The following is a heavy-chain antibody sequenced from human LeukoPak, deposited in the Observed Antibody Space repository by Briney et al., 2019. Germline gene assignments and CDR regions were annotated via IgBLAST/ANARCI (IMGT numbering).Heavy chain of an antibody. CDR3: ARLDYDNLTGYYRNAFDI. CDR1: GGSIGSYY. V-gene: IGHV4-59*01. D-gene: IGHD3-9*01. CDR2: IYYSGST. J-gene: IGHJ3*02. Sequence: SETVSLTCTVSGGSIGSYYWSWIRQPPGKRLEWIGYIYYSGSTNYNPSLKSRVIISVDTSKNQFSLRLSSVTAADTAVYYCARLDYDNLTGYYRNAFDIWGQGTMVTVSS.